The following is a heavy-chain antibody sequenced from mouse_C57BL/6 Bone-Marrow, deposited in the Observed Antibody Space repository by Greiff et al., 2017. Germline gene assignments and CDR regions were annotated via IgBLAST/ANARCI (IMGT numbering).Heavy chain of an antibody. V-gene: IGHV1-81*01. CDR3: ARAQIYHED. CDR1: GYNFTSYG. D-gene: IGHD1-1*01. Sequence: QVQLKESGAELARPGASVKLSCKASGYNFTSYGISWVKQRTGQGLEWIGEIYPRSGNTYYNEKFKGKATLTADKSSSTAYMELRSLTSEDSAVYFCARAQIYHEDWGQGTTLTVSS. CDR2: IYPRSGNT. J-gene: IGHJ2*01.